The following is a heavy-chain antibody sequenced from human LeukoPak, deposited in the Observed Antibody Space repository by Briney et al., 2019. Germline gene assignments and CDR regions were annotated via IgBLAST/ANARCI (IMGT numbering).Heavy chain of an antibody. Sequence: GGSLRLSCAASGFIFSHYGMSWVRQAPGKGLEWVSAISGSGGSTYYADSVKGRFTISRDNSKNTLYLQMNSLRAEDTAVYYCAKDRGQQLVGDHFDYWGQGTLVTVSS. J-gene: IGHJ4*02. D-gene: IGHD6-13*01. CDR2: ISGSGGST. CDR1: GFIFSHYG. CDR3: AKDRGQQLVGDHFDY. V-gene: IGHV3-23*01.